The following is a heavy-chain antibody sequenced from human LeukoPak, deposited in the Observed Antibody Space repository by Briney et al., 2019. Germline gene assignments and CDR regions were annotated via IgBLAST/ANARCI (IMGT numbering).Heavy chain of an antibody. CDR2: INPSGGST. CDR3: ARDGDGYNENFDY. J-gene: IGHJ4*02. Sequence: ASVKVSCKVSGYTLTELSMHWVRQAPGQGLEWMGIINPSGGSTSYAQKFQGRVTMTRDTSTSTVYMELSSLRSEDTAVYYCARDGDGYNENFDYWGQGTLVTVSS. CDR1: GYTLTELS. V-gene: IGHV1-46*01. D-gene: IGHD5-24*01.